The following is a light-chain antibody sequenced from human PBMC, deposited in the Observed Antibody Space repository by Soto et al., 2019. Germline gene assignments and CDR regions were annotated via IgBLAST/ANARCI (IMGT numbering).Light chain of an antibody. CDR3: SSYTTTNTLYV. V-gene: IGLV2-14*01. CDR2: EGF. CDR1: NSDVGGYNY. Sequence: QSALTQPASVSGSPGQSITIPCTGTNSDVGGYNYVSWYQHHPGKAPKLMIYEGFNRPSGVSSRFSGSKSGSTASLTISGLQAEDEADYYCSSYTTTNTLYVFGTGTKLTVL. J-gene: IGLJ1*01.